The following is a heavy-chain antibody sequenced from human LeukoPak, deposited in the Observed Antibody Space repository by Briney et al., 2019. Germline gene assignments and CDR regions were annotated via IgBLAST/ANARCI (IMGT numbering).Heavy chain of an antibody. J-gene: IGHJ4*02. V-gene: IGHV3-9*01. CDR1: GFTFSSYS. D-gene: IGHD5-18*01. CDR3: AKASKRGYSYGHFDY. CDR2: ISWNSGSI. Sequence: GGSLRLSCAASGFTFSSYSMNWVRQAPGKGLEWVSGISWNSGSIGYADSVKGRFTISRDNAKNSLYLQMNSLRAEDTALYYCAKASKRGYSYGHFDYWGQGTLVTVSS.